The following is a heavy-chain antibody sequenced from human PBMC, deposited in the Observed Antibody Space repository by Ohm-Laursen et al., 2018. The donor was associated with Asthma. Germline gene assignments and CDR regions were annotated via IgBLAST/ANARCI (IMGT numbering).Heavy chain of an antibody. J-gene: IGHJ3*02. CDR2: IRQDGTEK. CDR3: ARGPVGAPGAFDI. Sequence: SLRLSCTASGFTFSSYAMHWVRQAPGKGLEWVANIRQDGTEKSYVDSVRGRFTISRDNAKNSLFLQMNSLRGEDTAVYYCARGPVGAPGAFDIWGQGTMVSVSS. CDR1: GFTFSSYA. V-gene: IGHV3-7*04. D-gene: IGHD1-26*01.